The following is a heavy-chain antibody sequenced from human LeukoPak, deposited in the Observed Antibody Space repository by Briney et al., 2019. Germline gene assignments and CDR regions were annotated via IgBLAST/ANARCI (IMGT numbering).Heavy chain of an antibody. CDR1: GFTFSSYA. J-gene: IGHJ4*02. V-gene: IGHV3-23*01. CDR3: AKPSEPYCSSTSCYDY. CDR2: ISGSGGST. D-gene: IGHD2-2*01. Sequence: GGSLRLSCAASGFTFSSYAMSWVRQAPGKGLEWVSAISGSGGSTYYADSVKGRFTISRDNSKNTLYLQMNSLRAEDTALYYCAKPSEPYCSSTSCYDYWGQGTLVTVSS.